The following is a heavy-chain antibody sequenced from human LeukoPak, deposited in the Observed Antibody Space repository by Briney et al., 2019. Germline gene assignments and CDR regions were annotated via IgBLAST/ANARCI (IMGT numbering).Heavy chain of an antibody. Sequence: SETLSLTCTVSGGSISSGGYYWSWIRQPPGKGLEWIGYIYHSGSTYYNPSLKSRVTISVDRSKNQLSLKLSSVTAADTAVYYCAREGDGTVAPIDYWGQGTLVTVSS. CDR2: IYHSGST. CDR1: GGSISSGGYY. J-gene: IGHJ4*02. CDR3: AREGDGTVAPIDY. V-gene: IGHV4-30-2*01. D-gene: IGHD5-12*01.